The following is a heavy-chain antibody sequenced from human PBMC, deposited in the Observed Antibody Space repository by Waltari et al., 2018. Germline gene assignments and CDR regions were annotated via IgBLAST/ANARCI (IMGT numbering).Heavy chain of an antibody. CDR2: IYYSGST. CDR1: GASIRSGGYY. Sequence: QVQLQESGPGLVKPSQTLSLTCTVSGASIRSGGYYWSWIRQHPGKGLEWIGYIYYSGSTYYNPSLKSRVTISVDTSKNQFSLKLSSVTAADTVVYYCARRAWGSGWSYWGQGTLVAVSS. D-gene: IGHD6-19*01. J-gene: IGHJ4*02. CDR3: ARRAWGSGWSY. V-gene: IGHV4-31*03.